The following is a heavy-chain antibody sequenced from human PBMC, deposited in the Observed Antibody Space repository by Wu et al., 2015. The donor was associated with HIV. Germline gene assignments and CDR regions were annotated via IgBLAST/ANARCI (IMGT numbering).Heavy chain of an antibody. Sequence: QVQLVQSGAEVKKPGASVKVSCKASGYTFTSYYMHWVRQAPGQGLEWMGIINPSGGSTSYAQKFQGRVTMTRDTSTSTVYMELSSLRSEDTAVYYCARSGLSQSYYYDSSGSEAFDYWGQGTLVTVSS. CDR2: INPSGGST. D-gene: IGHD3-22*01. J-gene: IGHJ4*02. CDR3: ARSGLSQSYYYDSSGSEAFDY. CDR1: GYTFTSYY. V-gene: IGHV1-46*01.